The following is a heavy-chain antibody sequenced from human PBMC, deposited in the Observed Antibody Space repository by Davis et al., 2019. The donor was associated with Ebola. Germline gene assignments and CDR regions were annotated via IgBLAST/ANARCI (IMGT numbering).Heavy chain of an antibody. J-gene: IGHJ4*02. D-gene: IGHD2-2*01. CDR2: FDPEDGET. V-gene: IGHV1-24*01. Sequence: ASVKVSCKVSGYTLTELSMHWVRQAPGKGLEWMGGFDPEDGETIYAQKFQGRVTMTEDTSTDTAYMELSSLRSEDTAVYYCATLRYCSSTSCYRGYFDYWGQGTLVTVSS. CDR3: ATLRYCSSTSCYRGYFDY. CDR1: GYTLTELS.